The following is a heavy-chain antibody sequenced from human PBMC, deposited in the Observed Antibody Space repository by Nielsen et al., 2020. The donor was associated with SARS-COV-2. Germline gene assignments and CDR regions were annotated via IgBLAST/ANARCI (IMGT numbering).Heavy chain of an antibody. CDR1: GVSVSSNF. J-gene: IGHJ3*02. D-gene: IGHD3-9*01. CDR2: ISHSGGT. Sequence: SETLSLTCTVSGVSVSSNFWNWIRQPPGKGLEWIGYISHSGGTKYNPFLNSRVAISMDTSKNQFPLKLSSVTAADTAVYYCARAPDYDILTGDYPDAFDIWGQGTKVTVSS. V-gene: IGHV4-59*02. CDR3: ARAPDYDILTGDYPDAFDI.